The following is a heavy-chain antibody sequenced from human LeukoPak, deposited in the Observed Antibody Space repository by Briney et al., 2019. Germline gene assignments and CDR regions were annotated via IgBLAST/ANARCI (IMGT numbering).Heavy chain of an antibody. CDR1: GFTFSSYA. CDR2: IRGGGGST. J-gene: IGHJ6*03. D-gene: IGHD2-15*01. CDR3: AKYRVVYYYYYMDV. V-gene: IGHV3-23*01. Sequence: PGGSLRLSCAASGFTFSSYAMSWVRQAPGKGLEWVSAIRGGGGSTYYAHSVKGRFTLSTDNSKNTLYLQMNSLRAQDTAVYYCAKYRVVYYYYYMDVWGKGTTVTVSS.